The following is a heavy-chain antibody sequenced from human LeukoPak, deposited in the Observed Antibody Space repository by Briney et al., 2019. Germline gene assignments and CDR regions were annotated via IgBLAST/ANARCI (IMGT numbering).Heavy chain of an antibody. Sequence: PSETLSLTCAVSDYSISSAYYWGWIRQPPGKGLAWIGSIYHSGRTYYNPSLQSRVTISADTSKNQFSLKLTSVTAGDTAIYYCARKKRFVDPFDLWGQGTLVTVSS. V-gene: IGHV4-38-2*01. CDR3: ARKKRFVDPFDL. CDR2: IYHSGRT. D-gene: IGHD3-3*01. J-gene: IGHJ5*02. CDR1: DYSISSAYY.